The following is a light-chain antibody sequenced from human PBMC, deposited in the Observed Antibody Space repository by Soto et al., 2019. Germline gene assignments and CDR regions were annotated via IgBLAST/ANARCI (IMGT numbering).Light chain of an antibody. CDR1: SGHGNYG. CDR3: QTWVTGIVV. V-gene: IGLV4-69*01. Sequence: QSVLTQSPSASASLGASVRLTCTLSSGHGNYGIAWHQQQPGKGPRYLMKVKSAGSHTKGNGIPDRFSGSSSGAERYLAISSLQSEDEADYYCQTWVTGIVVFGGGTKLTVL. CDR2: VKSAGSH. J-gene: IGLJ2*01.